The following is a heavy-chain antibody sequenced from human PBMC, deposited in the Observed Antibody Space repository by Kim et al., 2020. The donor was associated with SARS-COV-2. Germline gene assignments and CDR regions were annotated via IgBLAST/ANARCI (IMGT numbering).Heavy chain of an antibody. CDR1: GGTFSSYA. Sequence: SVKVSCKASGGTFSSYAISWVRQAPGQGLEWMGGIIPIFGTANYAQKFQGRVTITADESTSTAYMELSSLRSEDTAVYYCARAGNDYGDYVEPPFDYWGQGTLVTVSS. V-gene: IGHV1-69*13. CDR3: ARAGNDYGDYVEPPFDY. CDR2: IIPIFGTA. D-gene: IGHD4-17*01. J-gene: IGHJ4*02.